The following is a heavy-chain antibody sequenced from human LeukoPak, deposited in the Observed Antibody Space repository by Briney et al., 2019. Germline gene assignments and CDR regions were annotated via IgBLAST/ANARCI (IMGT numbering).Heavy chain of an antibody. V-gene: IGHV3-9*01. CDR3: AKATYCDFWSGYLHY. D-gene: IGHD3-3*01. Sequence: GGSLRLSCAAPGFTFDDYATHWARQAPGKGLEWVSGIRWNSGAIGYEDSVKGSLNISRDNAKLSLYLQMNSLTAEYTALYYCAKATYCDFWSGYLHYWGQGTLVTVSS. CDR2: IRWNSGAI. J-gene: IGHJ4*02. CDR1: GFTFDDYA.